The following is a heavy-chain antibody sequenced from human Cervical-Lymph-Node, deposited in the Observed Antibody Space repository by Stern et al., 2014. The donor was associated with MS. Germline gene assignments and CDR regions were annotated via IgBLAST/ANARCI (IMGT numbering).Heavy chain of an antibody. CDR3: SEEGYSYGARWFDP. CDR1: GGTFSSYA. V-gene: IGHV1-69*18. D-gene: IGHD5-18*01. J-gene: IGHJ5*02. Sequence: VQLVESGAEVKKPGSSVKVSCKASGGTFSSYAISWVRQAPGQGLEWVGRIIPTFRTTNYAQKFKGRVTITADESTSTVYMELSSLRFEDSAVYYCSEEGYSYGARWFDPWGQGTLVTVSS. CDR2: IIPTFRTT.